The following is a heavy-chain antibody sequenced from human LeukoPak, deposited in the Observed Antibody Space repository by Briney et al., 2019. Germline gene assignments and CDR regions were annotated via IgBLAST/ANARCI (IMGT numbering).Heavy chain of an antibody. J-gene: IGHJ4*02. CDR1: GFTFSSYG. CDR3: AKGATRSSITCYFDY. D-gene: IGHD1-14*01. Sequence: GGSLRLSCAASGFTFSSYGMHWVRQAPGKGLEWVAFIRHDGSNINYADSVKGRFTISRDNSRNTLDLQMNSLRVEDTAVYYCAKGATRSSITCYFDYWGQGTLVTVSS. V-gene: IGHV3-30*02. CDR2: IRHDGSNI.